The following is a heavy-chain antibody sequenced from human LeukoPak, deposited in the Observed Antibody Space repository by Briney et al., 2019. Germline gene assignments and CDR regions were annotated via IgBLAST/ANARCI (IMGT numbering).Heavy chain of an antibody. CDR2: IYYSGST. CDR1: GGSISSYY. CDR3: AGLTMGYCSSTSCQTPSV. V-gene: IGHV4-59*08. Sequence: SETLSLTCTVSGGSISSYYWSWIRQPPGKGLEWTGYIYYSGSTNYNPSLKSRVTISVDTSKNQFSLKLSSVTAADTAVYYCAGLTMGYCSSTSCQTPSVWGQGTLVTVSS. D-gene: IGHD2-2*01. J-gene: IGHJ4*02.